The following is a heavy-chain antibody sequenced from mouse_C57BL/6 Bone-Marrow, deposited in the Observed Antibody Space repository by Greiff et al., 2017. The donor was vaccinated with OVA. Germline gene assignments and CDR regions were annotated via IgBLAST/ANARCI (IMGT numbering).Heavy chain of an antibody. V-gene: IGHV1-52*01. CDR2: IDPSDSET. D-gene: IGHD1-1*01. CDR1: GYTFTSYW. J-gene: IGHJ1*03. CDR3: ARRCYGGYFDV. Sequence: QVQLQQPGAELVRPGSSVKLSCKASGYTFTSYWMHWVKQRPIQGLEWIGNIDPSDSETHYNQKFKDKATLTVDKSSSTAYMQLSSLTSEDSAVYYCARRCYGGYFDVWGTGTTVTVSS.